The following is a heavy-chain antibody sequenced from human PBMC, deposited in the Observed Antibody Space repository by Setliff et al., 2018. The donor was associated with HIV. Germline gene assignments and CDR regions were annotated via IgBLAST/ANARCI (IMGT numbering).Heavy chain of an antibody. D-gene: IGHD4-17*01. CDR2: IHYDGNNK. J-gene: IGHJ4*02. V-gene: IGHV3-30*02. CDR3: AKDFTTVPH. Sequence: GSLSLSCAASGFTSTDFGMHWVRQASGKGLEWVAFIHYDGNNKLYSDSVKGRFTISRDKSTNTLYLQMNSLRLEDTAVYYCAKDFTTVPHWGQGTLVTVSS. CDR1: GFTSTDFG.